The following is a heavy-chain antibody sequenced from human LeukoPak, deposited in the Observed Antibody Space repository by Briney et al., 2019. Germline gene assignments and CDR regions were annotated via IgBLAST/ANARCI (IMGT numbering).Heavy chain of an antibody. CDR3: ARGFDGPNAFDI. CDR2: ISYSGST. Sequence: SETLSLTCTVSGGSFTPYYWSWIRQPPGKGLEWIGHISYSGSTNYNPSLKSRVTVSIDTSKNQVSLKLSSMSAADTAVYYCARGFDGPNAFDIWGQGTMVTVSS. CDR1: GGSFTPYY. V-gene: IGHV4-59*01. J-gene: IGHJ3*02. D-gene: IGHD3-9*01.